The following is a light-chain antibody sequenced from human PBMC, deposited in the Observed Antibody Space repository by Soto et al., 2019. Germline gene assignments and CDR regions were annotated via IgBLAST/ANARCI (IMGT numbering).Light chain of an antibody. V-gene: IGKV1-39*01. CDR3: QQTYSTPRT. Sequence: DIQMTQSPSSLSASVGDRVTITCRARRSINTYVNWYQQRPGKAPELLIYSASSLHTGVPSRFSGSGAGTDFTFTINSLLPEDFAIYYCQQTYSTPRTFGQGTKLDIK. CDR2: SAS. CDR1: RSINTY. J-gene: IGKJ1*01.